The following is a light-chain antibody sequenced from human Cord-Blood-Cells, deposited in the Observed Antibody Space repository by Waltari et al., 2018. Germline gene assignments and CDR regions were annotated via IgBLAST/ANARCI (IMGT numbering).Light chain of an antibody. V-gene: IGKV1-39*01. CDR2: AAS. Sequence: IQMTESPSSVSASVGHRVPITCRASQSISSYLNWYQQKPGKAPKLLIYAASSLQSGVPSRFSGSGSGTDFTLTISSLQPEDFATYYCQQSYSTPYTFGQGTKLEIK. J-gene: IGKJ2*01. CDR1: QSISSY. CDR3: QQSYSTPYT.